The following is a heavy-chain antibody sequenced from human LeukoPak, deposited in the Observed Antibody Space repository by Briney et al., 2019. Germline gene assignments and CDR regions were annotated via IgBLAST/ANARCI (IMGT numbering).Heavy chain of an antibody. Sequence: GGSLRLSCAASGFTFSSYGMSWVRQAPGKGLEWVSAISGSGGSTYYADSVKGRFTISRDNAKNSLYLQMNSLRAEDTAVYYCARDGATVSFDYWGQGTLVTVSS. J-gene: IGHJ4*02. D-gene: IGHD4-17*01. CDR2: ISGSGGST. CDR3: ARDGATVSFDY. V-gene: IGHV3-23*01. CDR1: GFTFSSYG.